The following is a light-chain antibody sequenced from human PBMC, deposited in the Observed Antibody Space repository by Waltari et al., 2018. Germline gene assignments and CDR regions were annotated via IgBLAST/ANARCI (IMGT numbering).Light chain of an antibody. J-gene: IGKJ2*01. Sequence: EIVLTQSPGTLSLSPGESATLSCRASQSVSNSYLAWYQQNPGQAPRLLIYGASRKATGIPDRCSGSGSGTDFTLTISRLEPEDFAVYYCQQYGSSVYTFGQGTKVEIK. CDR2: GAS. CDR3: QQYGSSVYT. V-gene: IGKV3-20*01. CDR1: QSVSNSY.